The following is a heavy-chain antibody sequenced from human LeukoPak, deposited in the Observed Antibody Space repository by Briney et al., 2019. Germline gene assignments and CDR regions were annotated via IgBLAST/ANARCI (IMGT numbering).Heavy chain of an antibody. D-gene: IGHD3-22*01. J-gene: IGHJ4*02. Sequence: SETLSLTCTVSGDSISSYYWSWIRQPPGKGLEWIGYIYYSGSTNYNPSLKSRVTISVDTSKNQFSLKLSSVTAADTAVYYCARLPFYDSSGYWGQGTLVTVSS. CDR2: IYYSGST. CDR1: GDSISSYY. CDR3: ARLPFYDSSGY. V-gene: IGHV4-59*08.